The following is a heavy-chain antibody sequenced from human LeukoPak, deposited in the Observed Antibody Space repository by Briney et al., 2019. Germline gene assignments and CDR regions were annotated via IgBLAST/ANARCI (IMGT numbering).Heavy chain of an antibody. J-gene: IGHJ6*04. CDR1: GFTFSSCS. D-gene: IGHD5-18*01. CDR2: ISGSTVYI. CDR3: ARAVGSTYGSYGMDV. Sequence: GGSLGLSCAASGFTFSSCSMHWVRRAPGKGLEWVSSISGSTVYIYYADSVKGRFTISRDNAENSLYLQMNSLRAEDTAIYYCARAVGSTYGSYGMDVWGRGTTVTVSS. V-gene: IGHV3-21*01.